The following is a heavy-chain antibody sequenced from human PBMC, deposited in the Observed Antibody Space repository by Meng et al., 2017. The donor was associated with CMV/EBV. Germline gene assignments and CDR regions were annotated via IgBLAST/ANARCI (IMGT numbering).Heavy chain of an antibody. J-gene: IGHJ6*02. V-gene: IGHV4-34*01. CDR3: ASATGDYGSGSYYNDDFRYYYYALDV. D-gene: IGHD3-10*01. Sequence: GSLRLSCAVYGGSFSGYYWSWIRQPPGKGLEWIGEINHSGSTNHNPSLKSRVTMSVDTSKNQFSLKVSSVTAADTAVYYCASATGDYGSGSYYNDDFRYYYYALDVWGQGTTVTVSS. CDR2: INHSGST. CDR1: GGSFSGYY.